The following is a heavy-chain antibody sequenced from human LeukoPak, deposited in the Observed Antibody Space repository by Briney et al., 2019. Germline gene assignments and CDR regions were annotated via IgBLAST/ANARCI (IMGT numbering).Heavy chain of an antibody. Sequence: NPSETLSLTCTVSGGSISSSSYYWGWIRQPPGKGLEWIGSIYYSGSTNYNPSLKSRVTISVDTSKNQFSLKLSSVTAADTAVYYCACSGYSYGYAPPDYWGQGTLVTVSS. CDR2: IYYSGST. D-gene: IGHD5-18*01. CDR3: ACSGYSYGYAPPDY. CDR1: GGSISSSSYY. V-gene: IGHV4-39*07. J-gene: IGHJ4*02.